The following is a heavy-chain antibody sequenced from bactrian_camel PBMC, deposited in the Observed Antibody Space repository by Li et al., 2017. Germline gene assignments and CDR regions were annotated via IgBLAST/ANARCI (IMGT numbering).Heavy chain of an antibody. CDR1: GHSLGSNC. J-gene: IGHJ6*01. D-gene: IGHD6*01. CDR2: ISSPVGTT. CDR3: AAVRYGVTWYPLCRARSADFGY. V-gene: IGHV3-3*01. Sequence: HVQLVESGGGSVQAGGSLRLSCVISGHSLGSNCVGWYRLPPGRAPAEREGVASISSPVGTTYYRDDSLKGRFTISRDNAENTLDLQMNCLKPEDTAIYYCAAVRYGVTWYPLCRARSADFGYWGQGTQVTVS.